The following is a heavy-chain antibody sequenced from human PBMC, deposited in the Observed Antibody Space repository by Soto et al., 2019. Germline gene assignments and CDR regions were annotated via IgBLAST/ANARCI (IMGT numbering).Heavy chain of an antibody. J-gene: IGHJ6*02. V-gene: IGHV2-5*02. CDR2: IYWDDDK. Sequence: QITLKESGPTLVKPTQTLTLTCTFSGFSLSTSGVGVGWIRQPPGKALEWLALIYWDDDKRYSPSLKSRLTITKDTSKNQVVLTMTNMDPVDTATYYCAHEIKQNGYSSGWYDHGMDVWGQGTTVTVSS. CDR1: GFSLSTSGVG. D-gene: IGHD6-19*01. CDR3: AHEIKQNGYSSGWYDHGMDV.